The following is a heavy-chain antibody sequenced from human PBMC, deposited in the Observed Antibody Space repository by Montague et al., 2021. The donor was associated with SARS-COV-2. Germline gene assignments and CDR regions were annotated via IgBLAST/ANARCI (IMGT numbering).Heavy chain of an antibody. D-gene: IGHD1-26*01. J-gene: IGHJ4*02. CDR1: GFSFRNYA. CDR3: ARRYSGSYRSWAVDY. V-gene: IGHV3-30*04. Sequence: SLRLSCAASGFSFRNYAIHWICQAPGKGLQWVAVIPHDGSKNYYVDSVKGRFTISRDNSKNTVFLQMNSLRPDDTALYYCARRYSGSYRSWAVDYWGQGTLVTVSS. CDR2: IPHDGSKN.